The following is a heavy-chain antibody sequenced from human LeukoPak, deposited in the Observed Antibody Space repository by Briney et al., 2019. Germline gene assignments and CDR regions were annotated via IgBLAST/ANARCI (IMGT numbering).Heavy chain of an antibody. CDR3: AKKYYYDSSGYDNDAFDI. V-gene: IGHV3-23*01. Sequence: TGGSLRLSCAASGFTFSSCALSWVRQAPGKGLEWVSAISGSGGSTYYADSVKGRFTISRDNSKNTLYLQMNSLRAEDTAVYYCAKKYYYDSSGYDNDAFDIWGQGTMVTVSS. J-gene: IGHJ3*02. CDR1: GFTFSSCA. CDR2: ISGSGGST. D-gene: IGHD3-22*01.